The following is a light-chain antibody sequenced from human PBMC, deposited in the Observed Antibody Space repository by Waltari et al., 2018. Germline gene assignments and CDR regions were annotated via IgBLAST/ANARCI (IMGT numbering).Light chain of an antibody. Sequence: EVVLTQSQATLSVSPGERATLSCRASQNVNYYLAWDQQKEGQAPRLLIYGASTRATGIPDRFSGSWSGTEFTLSISSLQSEDFAIYYCQQYNEWPRTFGQGTRVEI. CDR1: QNVNYY. CDR2: GAS. J-gene: IGKJ1*01. CDR3: QQYNEWPRT. V-gene: IGKV3-15*01.